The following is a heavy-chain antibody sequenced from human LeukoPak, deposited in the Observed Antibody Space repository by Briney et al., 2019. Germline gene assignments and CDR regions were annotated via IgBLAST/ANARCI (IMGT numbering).Heavy chain of an antibody. V-gene: IGHV3-48*01. CDR3: ARSYSSGWYGIDY. CDR1: GFTFSSYS. J-gene: IGHJ4*02. Sequence: GGSLRLSCAASGFTFSSYSMNWVRQAPGKGLEWGSYISSSSSTIYYADSVKGRFTISRDNAKNSLYLQMNSLRAEDTAVYYCARSYSSGWYGIDYWGQGTLVTVSS. D-gene: IGHD6-19*01. CDR2: ISSSSSTI.